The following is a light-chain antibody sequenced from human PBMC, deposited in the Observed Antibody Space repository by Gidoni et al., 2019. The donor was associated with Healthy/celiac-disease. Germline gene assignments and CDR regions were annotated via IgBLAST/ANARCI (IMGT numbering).Light chain of an antibody. CDR1: QSISSY. CDR3: QQSYSTPRLT. J-gene: IGKJ4*01. CDR2: AAS. V-gene: IGKV1-39*01. Sequence: IQMTQSPSSLSASVGYRVTIPCRASQSISSYLNWYQHKPGKAPKLLIYAASSLKSGVPSRFSGSESGTDFTLTISSLQPEDFATYYCQQSYSTPRLTFGGGTKVEIK.